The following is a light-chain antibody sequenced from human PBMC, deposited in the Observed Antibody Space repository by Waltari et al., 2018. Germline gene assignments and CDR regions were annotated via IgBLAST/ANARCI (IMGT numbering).Light chain of an antibody. V-gene: IGKV4-1*01. Sequence: DIVMTQSPDSLAVSLGERATINCKSSQSVLYSSNTKNNLAWYHQKPGKPPQLLVYWASTRDSGVPYRFSGSGSGTDFTLTISSLQAEDVAVYYCQQYYSLPWTFGQGTKVEIK. CDR3: QQYYSLPWT. J-gene: IGKJ1*01. CDR2: WAS. CDR1: QSVLYSSNTKNN.